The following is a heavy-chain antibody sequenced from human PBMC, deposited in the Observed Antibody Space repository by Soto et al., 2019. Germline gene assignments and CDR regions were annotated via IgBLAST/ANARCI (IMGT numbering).Heavy chain of an antibody. CDR2: IYYSGST. Sequence: SETLSLTCTVSGGSISIYYWSWIRHPPGKGLEWIGYIYYSGSTNYNPSLKSRVTISVDTSKNQFSLKLSSVTAADTAVYYCARDAGYCSSTSCLYGMDVWGQGTTVTVSS. J-gene: IGHJ6*02. V-gene: IGHV4-59*01. D-gene: IGHD2-2*01. CDR3: ARDAGYCSSTSCLYGMDV. CDR1: GGSISIYY.